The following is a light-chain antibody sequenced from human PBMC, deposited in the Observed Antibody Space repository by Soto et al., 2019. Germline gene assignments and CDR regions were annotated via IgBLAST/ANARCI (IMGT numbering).Light chain of an antibody. J-gene: IGKJ4*01. CDR3: QHYRTS. CDR2: GAS. CDR1: QGVSSSY. Sequence: EIVLTQSPGTLSLSPGERATLSCSASQGVSSSYLAWYQQKPGQPPRLLIYGASSSATGIPDRFSGSGSGTDFTLTITRLEPEDFAVYYCQHYRTSFGGGTKVEIK. V-gene: IGKV3-20*01.